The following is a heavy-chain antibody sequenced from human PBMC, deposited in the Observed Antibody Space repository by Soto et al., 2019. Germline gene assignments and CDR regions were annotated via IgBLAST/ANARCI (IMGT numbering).Heavy chain of an antibody. CDR3: ARAYSSPYYYYYGMDV. J-gene: IGHJ6*02. CDR2: IIPIFGTA. CDR1: GGTFSSYA. D-gene: IGHD6-19*01. Sequence: ASVKVSCKASGGTFSSYAISWVRQAPGQGLEWMGGIIPIFGTANYAQKFQGRVTITADESTSTAYMELSSLRSEDTAVYYCARAYSSPYYYYYGMDVWGQGTTVTVSS. V-gene: IGHV1-69*13.